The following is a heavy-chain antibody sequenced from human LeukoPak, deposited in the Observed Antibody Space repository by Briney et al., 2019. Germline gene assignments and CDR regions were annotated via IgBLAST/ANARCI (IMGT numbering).Heavy chain of an antibody. Sequence: GGSLRLSCAASGFTFSSYGMHWVRQAPGKGLEWVAVISYDGSSKYYADSVKGRFTISRDNSKNTLYLQMNSLRAEDTAVYYCAKDYDGVGDYWGQGTLVTVSS. CDR3: AKDYDGVGDY. CDR2: ISYDGSSK. J-gene: IGHJ4*02. V-gene: IGHV3-30*18. D-gene: IGHD3-3*01. CDR1: GFTFSSYG.